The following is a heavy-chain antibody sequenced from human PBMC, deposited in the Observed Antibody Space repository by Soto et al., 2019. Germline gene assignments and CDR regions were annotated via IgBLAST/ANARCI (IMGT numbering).Heavy chain of an antibody. D-gene: IGHD3-22*01. CDR3: ARPYSSGFSYYGMDV. Sequence: ASVKVSCKASGGTFSSYAIRWVRQAPGQGLEWMGGIIPIFGTANYAQKFQGRVTITADKSTSTAYMELSSLRSEDTAVYYCARPYSSGFSYYGMDVWGQGTPVTVCS. CDR2: IIPIFGTA. CDR1: GGTFSSYA. V-gene: IGHV1-69*06. J-gene: IGHJ6*02.